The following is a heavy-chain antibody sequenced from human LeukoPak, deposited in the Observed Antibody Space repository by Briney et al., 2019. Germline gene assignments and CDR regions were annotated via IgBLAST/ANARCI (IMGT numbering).Heavy chain of an antibody. Sequence: ASVKVSCKASGYTFTNYGISWVRQAPGQGLEWMGWISAYNGNTNYAQKLQGRVTMTTDTSTSTAYMDLRSLRSDDTAVYYCARRAYSSHVGNLYYGMDVWGQGTTVTVSS. CDR1: GYTFTNYG. CDR3: ARRAYSSHVGNLYYGMDV. V-gene: IGHV1-18*01. D-gene: IGHD6-13*01. J-gene: IGHJ6*02. CDR2: ISAYNGNT.